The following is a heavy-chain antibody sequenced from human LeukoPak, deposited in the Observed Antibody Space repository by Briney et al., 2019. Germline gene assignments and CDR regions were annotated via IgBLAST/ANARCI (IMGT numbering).Heavy chain of an antibody. V-gene: IGHV1-2*02. CDR1: GYTFTGYY. D-gene: IGHD3-10*01. CDR2: INPNSSGT. Sequence: GASVKVSCKASGYTFTGYYMHWVRQAPGQGFEWMGWINPNSSGTNYAQKFQGRVTMTRDTSTSTAYMELSSLRSDDTAVYYCARDRESDLDYWGQGALVTVSS. CDR3: ARDRESDLDY. J-gene: IGHJ4*02.